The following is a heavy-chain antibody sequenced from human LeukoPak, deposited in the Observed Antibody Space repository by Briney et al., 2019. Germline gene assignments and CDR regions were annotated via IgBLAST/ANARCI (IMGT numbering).Heavy chain of an antibody. Sequence: ASVKVSCKASGYTFTGYYMRWVRQAPGQGLEWMGWINPNSGGTNYAQKFQGRVTMTRDTSISTAYMELSRLRSDDTAVYYCARVEQLVRTDYYMDVWGKGTTVTVSS. CDR3: ARVEQLVRTDYYMDV. CDR2: INPNSGGT. V-gene: IGHV1-2*02. D-gene: IGHD6-6*01. CDR1: GYTFTGYY. J-gene: IGHJ6*03.